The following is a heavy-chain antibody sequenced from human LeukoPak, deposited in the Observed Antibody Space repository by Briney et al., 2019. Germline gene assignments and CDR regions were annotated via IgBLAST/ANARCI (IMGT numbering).Heavy chain of an antibody. CDR3: AKDLWFGELYYYYGMDV. CDR2: ISGSGGST. D-gene: IGHD3-10*01. V-gene: IGHV3-23*01. CDR1: GFTFSSYA. Sequence: GGSLRLSCAASGFTFSSYAMSWVRQAPGKGLEWVSAISGSGGSTYYADSVKGRFTISRDNSKNTLYLQMNSLRAEDTAVYYCAKDLWFGELYYYYGMDVWGQGTTVTVSS. J-gene: IGHJ6*02.